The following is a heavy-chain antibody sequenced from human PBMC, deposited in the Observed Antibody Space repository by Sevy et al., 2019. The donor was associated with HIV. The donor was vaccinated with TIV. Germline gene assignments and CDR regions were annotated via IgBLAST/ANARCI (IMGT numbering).Heavy chain of an antibody. CDR2: IYPGDSDT. Sequence: GTLKISCKGSGYSFTSSWIGWVRQMPGKGLEWMGIIYPGDSDTTYSPSFQGQVTISADKSISTAYLQWSSLKASDTAMYYCARLPVAAAGLYYFDIWGQGTLVTVSS. D-gene: IGHD6-13*01. CDR3: ARLPVAAAGLYYFDI. CDR1: GYSFTSSW. V-gene: IGHV5-51*01. J-gene: IGHJ4*02.